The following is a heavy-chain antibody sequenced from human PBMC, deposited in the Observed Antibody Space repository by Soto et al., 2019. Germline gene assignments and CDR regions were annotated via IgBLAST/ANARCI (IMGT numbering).Heavy chain of an antibody. J-gene: IGHJ4*02. D-gene: IGHD3-22*01. V-gene: IGHV1-18*01. Sequence: SVKDSCKTSGYTFTAYGLAWRRQAPVQRPEWLGWVSTNDDRTNYAQKFQGRVAMTTDRSTATTSMELRSLRADDTAVYYCARELNTESSAYYSFAFWGQGTLVTVSS. CDR2: VSTNDDRT. CDR3: ARELNTESSAYYSFAF. CDR1: GYTFTAYG.